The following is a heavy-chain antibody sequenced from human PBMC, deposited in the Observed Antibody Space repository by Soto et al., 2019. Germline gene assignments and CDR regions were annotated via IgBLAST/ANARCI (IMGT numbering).Heavy chain of an antibody. CDR1: GGTFSSYA. Sequence: SVKVSCKASGGTFSSYAISWVRQAPGQGLEWMGGIIPIFGTANYAQKFQGRVTITADESTSTAYMELSSLRSEDTAVYYCAREARLAVFLLKAPGMDVWGQGTTGNVS. V-gene: IGHV1-69*13. CDR2: IIPIFGTA. J-gene: IGHJ6*02. CDR3: AREARLAVFLLKAPGMDV. D-gene: IGHD6-19*01.